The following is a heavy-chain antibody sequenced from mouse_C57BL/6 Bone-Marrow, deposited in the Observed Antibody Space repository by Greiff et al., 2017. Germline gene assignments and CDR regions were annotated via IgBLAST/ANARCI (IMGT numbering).Heavy chain of an antibody. CDR3: AADGKFFDY. V-gene: IGHV5-17*01. D-gene: IGHD2-1*01. CDR2: ISSGSSTI. Sequence: DVQLVESGGGLVKPGGSLKLSCAASGFTFSDYGMHWVRQAPETGLEWVAYISSGSSTIYYADTVKGRFTISRDNAKNTLFLQMTSLRSEDTAMYYCAADGKFFDYWGQGTTLTVSS. CDR1: GFTFSDYG. J-gene: IGHJ2*01.